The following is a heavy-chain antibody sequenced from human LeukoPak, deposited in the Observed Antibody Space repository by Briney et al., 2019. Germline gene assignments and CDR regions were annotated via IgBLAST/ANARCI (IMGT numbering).Heavy chain of an antibody. CDR1: GGSISSYY. V-gene: IGHV4-59*01. Sequence: SETLSLTCTVSGGSISSYYWSWIRQPPGKGLEWIGYIYYSGSTNYNPSLKSRVTISVDTSKNQFSLKLSSVTAADKAGYYSAREDYYDSSGYYTDAFDIWGQGTMVNVSS. J-gene: IGHJ3*02. D-gene: IGHD3-22*01. CDR3: AREDYYDSSGYYTDAFDI. CDR2: IYYSGST.